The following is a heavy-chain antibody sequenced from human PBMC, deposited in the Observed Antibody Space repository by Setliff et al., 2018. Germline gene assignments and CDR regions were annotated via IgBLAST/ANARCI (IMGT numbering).Heavy chain of an antibody. CDR2: IYTSGST. CDR1: GGSVSNYY. V-gene: IGHV4-4*07. D-gene: IGHD2-15*01. J-gene: IGHJ4*02. CDR3: ARKGISALSGAFDM. Sequence: SETLSLTCTVSGGSVSNYYWSWIRQPAGKGLEWVGRIYTSGSTNYNPSLKSRVTMSVDTSKNQFSLKLSSVTAADTAVYYCARKGISALSGAFDMWGQGTLVTVSS.